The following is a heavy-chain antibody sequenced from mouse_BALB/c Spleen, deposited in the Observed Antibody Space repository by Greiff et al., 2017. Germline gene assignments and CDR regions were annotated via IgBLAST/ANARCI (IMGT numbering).Heavy chain of an antibody. CDR2: ISSGGST. CDR1: GFTFSSYA. J-gene: IGHJ4*01. V-gene: IGHV5-6-5*01. CDR3: ARGEYGNIYYYAMDY. Sequence: EVQLMESGGGLVKPGGSLKLSCAASGFTFSSYAMSWVRQTPEKRLEWVASISSGGSTYYPDSVKGRFTISRDNARNILYLQMSSLRSEDTAMYYCARGEYGNIYYYAMDYWGQGTSVTVSS. D-gene: IGHD2-10*02.